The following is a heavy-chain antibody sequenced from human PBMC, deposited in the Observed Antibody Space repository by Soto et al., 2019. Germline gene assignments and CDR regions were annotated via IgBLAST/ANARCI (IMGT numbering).Heavy chain of an antibody. D-gene: IGHD3-22*01. CDR1: GGSISSSSYY. J-gene: IGHJ4*02. CDR3: ARLPYDSSGSYYFDY. CDR2: IYYSGST. V-gene: IGHV4-39*01. Sequence: PSETLSLTCTVCGGSISSSSYYWGWIRQPPGKGLEWIGSIYYSGSTYYNPSLKSRVTISVDTSKNQFSLKLSSVTAADTAVYNCARLPYDSSGSYYFDYWGQGTLVTVS.